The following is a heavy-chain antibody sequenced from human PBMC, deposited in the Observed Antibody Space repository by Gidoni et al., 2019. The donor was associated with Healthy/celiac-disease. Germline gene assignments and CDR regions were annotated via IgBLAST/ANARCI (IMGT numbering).Heavy chain of an antibody. J-gene: IGHJ1*01. Sequence: EVQLVESGGGLVQPGGSLRLSCAASGFPFSSYAMSWVRQAPGKGLEWVSAISGSGGSTYYADSVKGRVTISRDNSKNTLYLQMNSLRAEDTAVYYCAKDGVVVAAATSEYFQHWGQGTLVTVSS. CDR3: AKDGVVVAAATSEYFQH. CDR1: GFPFSSYA. CDR2: ISGSGGST. V-gene: IGHV3-23*04. D-gene: IGHD2-15*01.